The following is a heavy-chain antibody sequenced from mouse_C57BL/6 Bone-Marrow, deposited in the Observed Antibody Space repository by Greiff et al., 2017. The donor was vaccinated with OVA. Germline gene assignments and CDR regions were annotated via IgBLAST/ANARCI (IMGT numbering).Heavy chain of an antibody. J-gene: IGHJ3*01. CDR2: ISSGGSYT. CDR3: ARRSGCPY. V-gene: IGHV5-6*02. D-gene: IGHD3-1*01. Sequence: EVMLVESGGDLVKPGGSLKLSCAASGFTFSSYGMSWVRQTPDKRLEWVATISSGGSYTYYPDSVKGRFTISRDNAKNTLYLQMSSLKSEDTAMYYCARRSGCPYWGQGTLVTVSA. CDR1: GFTFSSYG.